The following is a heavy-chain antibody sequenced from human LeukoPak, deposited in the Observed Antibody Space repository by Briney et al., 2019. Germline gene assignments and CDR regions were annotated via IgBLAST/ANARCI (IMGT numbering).Heavy chain of an antibody. V-gene: IGHV1-2*02. Sequence: ASVKVSCKAPGYTFTGYYMHWVRQAPGQGLEWMGWINPNSGGTNYAQKFQGRVTMTRDTSISTAYMELSRLRSDDTAVYYCARDGFFWSGYPNDFDYWGQGTLVTVSS. CDR3: ARDGFFWSGYPNDFDY. J-gene: IGHJ4*02. CDR1: GYTFTGYY. CDR2: INPNSGGT. D-gene: IGHD3-3*01.